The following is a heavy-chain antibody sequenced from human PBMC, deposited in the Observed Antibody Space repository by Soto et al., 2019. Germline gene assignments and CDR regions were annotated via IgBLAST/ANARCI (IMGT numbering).Heavy chain of an antibody. CDR3: ARGDDCTNGLCVEGNYYDMDV. Sequence: QVQLVQSGAEVKKPGASVKVSCRASGYTFTRYGISWVRQAPGQGLEWMGWISGYNGHTNHAQKLQGRVTMTTDTSTNTAYMELGSLRFDDTAVYYCARGDDCTNGLCVEGNYYDMDVWGQGTTVTVSS. CDR2: ISGYNGHT. D-gene: IGHD2-8*01. V-gene: IGHV1-18*01. CDR1: GYTFTRYG. J-gene: IGHJ6*02.